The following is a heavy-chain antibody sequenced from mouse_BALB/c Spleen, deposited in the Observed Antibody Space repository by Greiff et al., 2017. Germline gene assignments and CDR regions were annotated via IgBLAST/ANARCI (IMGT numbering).Heavy chain of an antibody. Sequence: VQLQQSGAELVKPGASVKLSCTASGFNIKDTYMHWVKQRPEQGLEWIGRIDPANGNTKYDPKFQGKATITADTSSNTAYLQLSSLTSEDTAVYYCARSGVPTYYFDYWGQGTTLTGSS. D-gene: IGHD5-1*01. CDR3: ARSGVPTYYFDY. CDR1: GFNIKDTY. V-gene: IGHV14-3*02. CDR2: IDPANGNT. J-gene: IGHJ2*01.